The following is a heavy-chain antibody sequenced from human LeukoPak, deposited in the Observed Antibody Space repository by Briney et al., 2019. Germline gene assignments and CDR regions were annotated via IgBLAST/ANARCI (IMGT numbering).Heavy chain of an antibody. CDR2: IHYSGST. Sequence: PSETLSLTCTVSGGSISSDFWSWIRQSPGKGLEWIGYIHYSGSTNYNPSLKSRVTISVDTSKNQFPLRLSSVTAADTAVYYCARDRPLGTGDVFDIWGQGTMVTVSS. V-gene: IGHV4-59*01. CDR3: ARDRPLGTGDVFDI. CDR1: GGSISSDF. D-gene: IGHD1-14*01. J-gene: IGHJ3*02.